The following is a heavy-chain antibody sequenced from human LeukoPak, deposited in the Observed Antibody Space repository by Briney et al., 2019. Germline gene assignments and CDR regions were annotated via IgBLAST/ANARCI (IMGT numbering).Heavy chain of an antibody. Sequence: ASVKVSCKVSGYTLTELSMHWVRQVPGKGLEWMGGFDPEDGETIYAQKFQGRVTMTEDTSTDTAYMELSSLRSEDTAVYYCATLTDITMIVVEHYFDYWGQGTLVTVSS. J-gene: IGHJ4*02. CDR1: GYTLTELS. V-gene: IGHV1-24*01. CDR2: FDPEDGET. CDR3: ATLTDITMIVVEHYFDY. D-gene: IGHD3-22*01.